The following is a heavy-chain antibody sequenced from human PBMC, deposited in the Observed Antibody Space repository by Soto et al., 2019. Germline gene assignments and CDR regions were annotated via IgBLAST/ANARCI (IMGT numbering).Heavy chain of an antibody. CDR1: GYTFSSYD. CDR2: IGTAGET. V-gene: IGHV3-13*01. J-gene: IGHJ5*02. D-gene: IGHD6-19*01. Sequence: SCKASGYTFSSYDMHWVRQATGKGLEWVSAIGTAGETYYPGSVKCRFTISRENAKNSLYLQMNSLRAEDTAVYYCARGKSSSGWYEYNWFDPWGQGTLVTVSS. CDR3: ARGKSSSGWYEYNWFDP.